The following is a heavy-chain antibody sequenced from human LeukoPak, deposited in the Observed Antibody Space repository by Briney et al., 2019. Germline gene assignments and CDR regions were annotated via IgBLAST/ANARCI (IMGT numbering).Heavy chain of an antibody. CDR3: ARSTFWSGYYGFDY. CDR2: IYYSGST. D-gene: IGHD3-3*01. CDR1: GGSISSGGYY. V-gene: IGHV4-31*03. J-gene: IGHJ4*02. Sequence: SQTLSLTCTVSGGSISSGGYYWSWIRQHPGKGLEWIGYIYYSGSTYYNPSLKSRVTISVDTSKNQFSLKLSSVTAADTAVYYCARSTFWSGYYGFDYWGQGTLVTVSS.